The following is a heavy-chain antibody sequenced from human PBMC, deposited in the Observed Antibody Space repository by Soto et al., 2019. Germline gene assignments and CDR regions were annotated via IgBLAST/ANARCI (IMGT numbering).Heavy chain of an antibody. CDR1: GYSFTSYW. J-gene: IGHJ6*02. CDR2: IYPGDSYT. D-gene: IGHD3-16*01. Sequence: GESLKISCXGSGYSFTSYWIAWVRQMPGKGLERMMIIYPGDSYTGYSPSFQGQVTISADKSISTAYLQWSSLKASDTAMYYCARISYYPYYYGMDVWGQGTTVTVSS. V-gene: IGHV5-51*01. CDR3: ARISYYPYYYGMDV.